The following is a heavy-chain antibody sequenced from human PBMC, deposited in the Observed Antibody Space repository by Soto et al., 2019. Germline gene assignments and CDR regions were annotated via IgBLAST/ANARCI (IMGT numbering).Heavy chain of an antibody. CDR2: IKQDGSEK. Sequence: GGSLRLSCAASGFTFSSYWMSWVRQAPGKGLEWVANIKQDGSEKYYVDSVKGRFTISRDNAKNSLYLQMNSLRAEDTAVYYCARGWMSSSRSEYFQHWGQGTLVTVSS. V-gene: IGHV3-7*01. D-gene: IGHD6-6*01. J-gene: IGHJ1*01. CDR3: ARGWMSSSRSEYFQH. CDR1: GFTFSSYW.